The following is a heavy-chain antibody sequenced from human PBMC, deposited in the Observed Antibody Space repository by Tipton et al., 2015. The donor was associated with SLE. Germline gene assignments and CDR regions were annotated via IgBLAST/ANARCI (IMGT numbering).Heavy chain of an antibody. CDR3: ARAGWRGDSGSRWFDP. V-gene: IGHV4-4*07. D-gene: IGHD6-19*01. CDR2: IFNSPKT. Sequence: TLSLTCSISGASITSYYWSWLQQPAGKGLEWIGRIFNSPKTNYNPSLGGRLTLSVDTSKNKVSLKLASLTAADTGIYFCARAGWRGDSGSRWFDPWGQGTLVTVSS. J-gene: IGHJ5*02. CDR1: GASITSYY.